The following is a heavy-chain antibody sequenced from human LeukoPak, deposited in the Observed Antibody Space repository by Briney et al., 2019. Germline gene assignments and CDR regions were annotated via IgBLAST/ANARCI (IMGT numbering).Heavy chain of an antibody. V-gene: IGHV3-7*03. CDR3: ARGRMVRGGDYCGMDV. J-gene: IGHJ6*04. CDR1: GFTFSSYW. CDR2: IKEDGREK. Sequence: PGGSLRLSCAASGFTFSSYWMSCVRQAPGKGLEWVANIKEDGREKYYVDSLKGRFTISRDNAKNSLYLQMNSLRAEDTAIYYCARGRMVRGGDYCGMDVWGKGTTVTVSS. D-gene: IGHD3-10*01.